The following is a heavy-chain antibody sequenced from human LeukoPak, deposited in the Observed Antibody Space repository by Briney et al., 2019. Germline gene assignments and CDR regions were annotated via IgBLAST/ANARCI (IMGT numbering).Heavy chain of an antibody. D-gene: IGHD2-15*01. CDR1: GFTFSNYW. J-gene: IGHJ5*02. V-gene: IGHV3-7*01. Sequence: GGSLRLSCTASGFTFSNYWMTWVRQAPGKGLEWEANIKQDGSEQYYVDSVKGRFTVSRDNAKNSLYLQMNSLRAEDTAVYHCARSGVYCSGGSCYSGKLWFDPWGQGTLVTVSS. CDR3: ARSGVYCSGGSCYSGKLWFDP. CDR2: IKQDGSEQ.